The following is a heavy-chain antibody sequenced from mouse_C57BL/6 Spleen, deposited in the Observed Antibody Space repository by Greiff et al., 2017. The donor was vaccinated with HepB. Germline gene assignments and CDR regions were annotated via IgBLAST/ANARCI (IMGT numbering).Heavy chain of an antibody. CDR3: AREDYYGSSSAWFAY. V-gene: IGHV1-72*01. CDR2: IDPNSGGT. Sequence: VQLQQPGAELVKPGASVKLSCKASGYTFTSYWMHWVKQRPGRGPEWIGRIDPNSGGTKYNEKFKRKATLTVDKPSSTAYMQLSSLTSEDSAVYYCAREDYYGSSSAWFAYWGQGTLVIVSA. J-gene: IGHJ3*01. CDR1: GYTFTSYW. D-gene: IGHD1-1*01.